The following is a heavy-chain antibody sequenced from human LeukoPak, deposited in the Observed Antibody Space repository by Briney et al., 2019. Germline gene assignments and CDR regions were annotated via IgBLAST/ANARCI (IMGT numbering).Heavy chain of an antibody. CDR3: ANLPSGSYYRDPRLNWFDP. V-gene: IGHV3-23*01. D-gene: IGHD3-10*01. CDR1: GFTFSGYA. Sequence: GGSLRLSCAASGFTFSGYAMSWVRQAPGKGLEWVSAISGSGGSTYYADSVKGRFTISRDNSKNTLYLQMNSLRAEDTAVYYCANLPSGSYYRDPRLNWFDPWGQGTLVTVSS. CDR2: ISGSGGST. J-gene: IGHJ5*02.